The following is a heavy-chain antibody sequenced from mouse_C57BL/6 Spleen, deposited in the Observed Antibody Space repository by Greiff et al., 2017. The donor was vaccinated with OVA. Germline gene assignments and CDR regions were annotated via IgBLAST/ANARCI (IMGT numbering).Heavy chain of an antibody. D-gene: IGHD1-1*01. CDR1: GFTFTDYY. Sequence: EVRRVESGGGLVQPGGSLSLSCAASGFTFTDYYMSWVRQPPGKALEWLGFIRNKANGYTTEYSASVKGRFTISRDNSQSILYLQMNALRAEDSATYYCARYHYYGTFAYWGQGTLVTVSA. CDR3: ARYHYYGTFAY. J-gene: IGHJ3*01. V-gene: IGHV7-3*01. CDR2: IRNKANGYTT.